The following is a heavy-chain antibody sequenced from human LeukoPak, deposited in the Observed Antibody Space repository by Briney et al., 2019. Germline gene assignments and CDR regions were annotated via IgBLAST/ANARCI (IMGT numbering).Heavy chain of an antibody. V-gene: IGHV3-33*01. Sequence: PERSLRLSCAASGFAFNNYGMHWVRQAPGKGLEWVGVMWSEDNSQHYADSVQGRFTISKDSSKNTLYLQMNSLRAEDTAVYYCARDLRRTAFDYWGQGTLVTVSS. CDR1: GFAFNNYG. J-gene: IGHJ4*02. CDR2: MWSEDNSQ. D-gene: IGHD2-21*02. CDR3: ARDLRRTAFDY.